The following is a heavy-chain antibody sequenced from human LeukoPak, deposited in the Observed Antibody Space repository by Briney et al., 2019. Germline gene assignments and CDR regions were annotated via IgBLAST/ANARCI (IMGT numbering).Heavy chain of an antibody. CDR3: ARDLDCSSTSCYVGMDV. J-gene: IGHJ6*02. CDR1: GGSIGSGDYY. CDR2: IYYSGST. Sequence: PSQTLSLTCTVSGGSIGSGDYYWSWIRQPPGKGLEWIGYIYYSGSTYYNPSLKSRVTISVDTSKNQFSLKLSSVTAADTAVYYCARDLDCSSTSCYVGMDVWGQGTTVTVSS. V-gene: IGHV4-30-4*01. D-gene: IGHD2-2*01.